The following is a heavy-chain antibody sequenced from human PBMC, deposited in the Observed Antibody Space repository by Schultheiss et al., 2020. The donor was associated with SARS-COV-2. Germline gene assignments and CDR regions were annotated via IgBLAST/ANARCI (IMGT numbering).Heavy chain of an antibody. V-gene: IGHV4-34*01. CDR3: ARWARYCSSTSCYYEGWFDP. D-gene: IGHD2-2*01. Sequence: SQTLSLTCTVSGGSFSSYYWSWIRQTPGKGLEWIGEINHSGSTNYNPSLKSRVTISVDTSKNQFSLKLSSVTAADTAVYYCARWARYCSSTSCYYEGWFDPWGQGTLVTVSS. CDR2: INHSGST. CDR1: GGSFSSYY. J-gene: IGHJ5*02.